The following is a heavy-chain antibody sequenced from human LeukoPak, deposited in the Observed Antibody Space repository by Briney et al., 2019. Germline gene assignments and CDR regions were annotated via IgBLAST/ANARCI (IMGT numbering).Heavy chain of an antibody. J-gene: IGHJ4*02. CDR3: ARAGELGQLGRSGSYLY. V-gene: IGHV1-69*05. D-gene: IGHD1-26*01. Sequence: SVKVSCKASGGTFRSYAISWVRQAPGQGLEWMGGIIPIFGTANYAQKFQGRVTITTDESTSTAYMELSSLRSEDTAVYYCARAGELGQLGRSGSYLYWGQGTLVTVSS. CDR2: IIPIFGTA. CDR1: GGTFRSYA.